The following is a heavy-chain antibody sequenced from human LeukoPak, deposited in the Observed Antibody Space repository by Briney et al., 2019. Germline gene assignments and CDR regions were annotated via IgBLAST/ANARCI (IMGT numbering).Heavy chain of an antibody. D-gene: IGHD1-26*01. CDR2: ISSSSSYI. CDR3: ARDIVGVHRTLDY. Sequence: GGSLRLSCAASGFNFGRYEMNWVRQAPGKGLEWVSSISSSSSYIYYADSVKGRFTISRDNAKNSLYLQMNSLRAEDTAVYYCARDIVGVHRTLDYWGQGTLVTVSS. CDR1: GFNFGRYE. V-gene: IGHV3-21*01. J-gene: IGHJ4*02.